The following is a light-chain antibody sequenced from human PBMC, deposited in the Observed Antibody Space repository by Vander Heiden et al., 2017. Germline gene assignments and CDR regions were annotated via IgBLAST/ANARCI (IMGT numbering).Light chain of an antibody. Sequence: QSALTQPRSMSGSPGQSVTLSCTGTSRDVGAYHYVSWYQQHPGKAPNLMIYDVNRRPSGVPDRFSGSKSGNTASLTISGLQAEDEAYYFCCSYAGTYSYVFGSGTKVTVL. V-gene: IGLV2-11*01. CDR2: DVN. CDR1: SRDVGAYHY. J-gene: IGLJ1*01. CDR3: CSYAGTYSYV.